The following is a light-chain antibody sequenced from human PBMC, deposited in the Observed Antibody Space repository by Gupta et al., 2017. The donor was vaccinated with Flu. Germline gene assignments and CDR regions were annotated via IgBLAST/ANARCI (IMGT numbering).Light chain of an antibody. CDR3: QVWLGRGDPDVV. Sequence: KTATISAGGDNVAGESGQWYQQRPGQAPMLLVFDDSDRHSGIPERISGSKSGNTATLTISSVGAGDEADYYCQVWLGRGDPDVVFGGGTRLTVL. CDR1: NVAGES. CDR2: DDS. J-gene: IGLJ2*01. V-gene: IGLV3-21*03.